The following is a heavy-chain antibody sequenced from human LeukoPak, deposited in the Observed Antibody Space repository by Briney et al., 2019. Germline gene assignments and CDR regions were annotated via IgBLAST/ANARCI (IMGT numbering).Heavy chain of an antibody. CDR3: ARGIAARLDYYITMVG. CDR1: GYTFTGYY. J-gene: IGHJ6*03. D-gene: IGHD6-6*01. V-gene: IGHV1-2*02. CDR2: INPNSVGT. Sequence: ASVKVSCKASGYTFTGYYMHWVRQAPGQGLEWMGWINPNSVGTNYAQKFQGRVTMTRDTSISTAYMEMSRLRSDDTAVNYCARGIAARLDYYITMVGWGKGTTVTVSS.